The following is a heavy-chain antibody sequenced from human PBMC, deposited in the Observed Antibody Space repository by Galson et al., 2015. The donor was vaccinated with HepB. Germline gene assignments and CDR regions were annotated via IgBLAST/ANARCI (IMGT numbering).Heavy chain of an antibody. CDR2: ISYDGTKK. J-gene: IGHJ4*02. CDR1: GFNFNAYA. V-gene: IGHV3-30*04. CDR3: TSANPTLGAYDDGAYYLGSPFDH. D-gene: IGHD3-22*01. Sequence: SLRLSCAASGFNFNAYAMHWVRQAPGKGLEWVAVISYDGTKKFYADAVTGRFTISRDNSRNTLYPQMNSPRSDDIGVYYCTSANPTLGAYDDGAYYLGSPFDHWGQGTLVTVSS.